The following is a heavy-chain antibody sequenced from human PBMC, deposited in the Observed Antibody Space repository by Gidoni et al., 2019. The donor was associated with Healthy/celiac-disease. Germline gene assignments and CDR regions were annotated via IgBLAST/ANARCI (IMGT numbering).Heavy chain of an antibody. CDR1: GFTFSSSA. D-gene: IGHD1-1*01. CDR2: ISGSGGST. V-gene: IGHV3-23*01. Sequence: EVQLLESGGGLVQPGGSLGLSCAASGFTFSSSAMSWVRQAPGKGLEWVSGISGSGGSTYYADSVKGRFTISRDNSKNTLYLQMNSLRAEDTALYYCAKVNAYLVEGYYFDYWGQGTLVTVSS. J-gene: IGHJ4*02. CDR3: AKVNAYLVEGYYFDY.